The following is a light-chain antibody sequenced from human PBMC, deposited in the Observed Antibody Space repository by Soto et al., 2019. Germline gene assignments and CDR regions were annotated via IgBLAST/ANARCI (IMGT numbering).Light chain of an antibody. Sequence: LTLPAPVSGPPGQSSTISCTGTSSDVGGYNYVSWYQQHPGKAPKLMIYEVSNRPSGVSNRFSGSKSGNTASLTISGLQAEDEADYYCSSYTSSSSPYVFGTGTKVTVL. CDR1: SSDVGGYNY. J-gene: IGLJ1*01. CDR2: EVS. CDR3: SSYTSSSSPYV. V-gene: IGLV2-14*01.